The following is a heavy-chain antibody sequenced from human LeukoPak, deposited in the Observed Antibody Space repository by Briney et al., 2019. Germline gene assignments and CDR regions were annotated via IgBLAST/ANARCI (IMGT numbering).Heavy chain of an antibody. J-gene: IGHJ4*02. Sequence: SETLSLTCVVSGGSISRGGYSWSWIRQPPGKGLEWIGYIFHSGSAYYHLSLRSRASMSVDTSKNQFSLNLTSVTAADTAVYYCARRYGDYSDFWGQGTLVTVSS. D-gene: IGHD4-17*01. V-gene: IGHV4-30-2*01. CDR2: IFHSGSA. CDR1: GGSISRGGYS. CDR3: ARRYGDYSDF.